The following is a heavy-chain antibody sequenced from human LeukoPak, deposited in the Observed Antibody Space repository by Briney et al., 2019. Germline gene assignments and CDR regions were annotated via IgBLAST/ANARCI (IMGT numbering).Heavy chain of an antibody. CDR1: GSRFTSYW. J-gene: IGHJ4*02. CDR2: IDPSDSYT. Sequence: GESLLISCKGSGSRFTSYWISWVRQLPGKGLEGMGRIDPSDSYTNYSPSFQGHVTISADKSNITAYLQWSSLKASDTAMYYGARERYFDWLLSFDYWGQGTLVTVSS. D-gene: IGHD3-9*01. CDR3: ARERYFDWLLSFDY. V-gene: IGHV5-10-1*01.